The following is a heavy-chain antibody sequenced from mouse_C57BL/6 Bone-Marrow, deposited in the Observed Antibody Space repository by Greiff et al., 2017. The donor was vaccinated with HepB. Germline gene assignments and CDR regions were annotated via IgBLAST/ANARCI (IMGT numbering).Heavy chain of an antibody. CDR1: GYTFTSYW. CDR2: IHPNSGST. D-gene: IGHD1-1*01. V-gene: IGHV1-64*01. CDR3: ARGVYGSICWFYY. J-gene: IGHJ2*01. Sequence: VQLQQPGAELVKPGASVKLSCKASGYTFTSYWMHWVKQRPGQGLEWIGMIHPNSGSTNYNEKFKSKATLTVDKSSSTAYMQLSSLTSEDSAVYYCARGVYGSICWFYYWGQGTTLTVSS.